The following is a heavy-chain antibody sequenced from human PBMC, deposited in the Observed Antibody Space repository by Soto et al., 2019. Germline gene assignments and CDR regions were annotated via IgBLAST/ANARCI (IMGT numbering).Heavy chain of an antibody. D-gene: IGHD2-15*01. V-gene: IGHV4-34*01. CDR3: ARGEVVVVAATPMDWFDP. CDR2: INHSGST. Sequence: QVQLQQWGAGLWKPSETLSLTCAVYGGSFSGYYWSWIRQPPGKGLEWIGEINHSGSTNYNPSLKSRVTISVDTSKNQFSLKLSSVTAADTAVYYCARGEVVVVAATPMDWFDPWGQGTLVTVSS. CDR1: GGSFSGYY. J-gene: IGHJ5*02.